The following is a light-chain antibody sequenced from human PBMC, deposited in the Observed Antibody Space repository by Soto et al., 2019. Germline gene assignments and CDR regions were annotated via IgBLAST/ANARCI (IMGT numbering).Light chain of an antibody. J-gene: IGKJ1*01. CDR2: GAS. CDR3: QQYGGSPRP. CDR1: QSVGSY. Sequence: EIVLTQSPGTLSLSPGERATLSCRASQSVGSYLAWYQQKPGQAPRLLINGASSRATGIADRFSGSGSGADVPLTISRLEPEDFAVYYCQQYGGSPRPFGQGPQVEIK. V-gene: IGKV3-20*01.